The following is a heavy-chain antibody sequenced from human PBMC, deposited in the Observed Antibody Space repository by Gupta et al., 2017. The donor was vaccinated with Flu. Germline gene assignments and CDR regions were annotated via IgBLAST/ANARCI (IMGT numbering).Heavy chain of an antibody. D-gene: IGHD2-21*01. CDR2: IKSKTDGGTT. CDR3: TAHDRAYYGHDY. Sequence: EVQLVESGGGLVKPGGSLRLSCAASGFTFSNAWMSWVRQAPGKGLEWVGRIKSKTDGGTTDYAAPVKGRFTISRDDSKNTLYLQMNSLKTEDTAVYYCTAHDRAYYGHDYWGQGTLVAHSS. V-gene: IGHV3-15*01. CDR1: GFTFSNAW. J-gene: IGHJ4*02.